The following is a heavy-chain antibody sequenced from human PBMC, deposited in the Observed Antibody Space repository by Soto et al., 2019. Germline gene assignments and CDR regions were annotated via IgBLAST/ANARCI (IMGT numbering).Heavy chain of an antibody. J-gene: IGHJ4*02. CDR3: ARSPTGWGVGATAFDY. V-gene: IGHV5-10-1*01. CDR2: IDPSDSYT. CDR1: GYSFTSYW. D-gene: IGHD1-26*01. Sequence: PGESLKISCKGSGYSFTSYWISWVRQMPGKGLEWMGRIDPSDSYTNYSPSFQGHVTISADKSISTAYLQWSSLKASDTAMYYCARSPTGWGVGATAFDYWGQGTLVTVSS.